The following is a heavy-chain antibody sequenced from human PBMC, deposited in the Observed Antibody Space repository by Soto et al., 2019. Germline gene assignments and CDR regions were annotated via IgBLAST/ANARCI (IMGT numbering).Heavy chain of an antibody. CDR1: GFTFSSYA. V-gene: IGHV3-30-3*01. Sequence: QVQLVESGGGVVQPGRSLRLSCAASGFTFSSYAMHWVRQAPGKGLEWVAVISYDGSNKYYADSVKGRFTISRDNSKNTLYLRMNSLSAEDTAVYYCARETGWLPREYYYGMDVWGQGTTVTVSS. D-gene: IGHD5-12*01. J-gene: IGHJ6*02. CDR2: ISYDGSNK. CDR3: ARETGWLPREYYYGMDV.